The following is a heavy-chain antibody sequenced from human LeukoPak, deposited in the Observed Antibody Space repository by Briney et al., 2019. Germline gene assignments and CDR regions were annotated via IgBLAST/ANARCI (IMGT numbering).Heavy chain of an antibody. CDR3: ARVQRYWSGYYSDY. V-gene: IGHV4-59*01. CDR1: GGSITNYF. Sequence: SETLSLTCTVSGGSITNYFWSWIRQPPGKGMEWIGYIYYTGSANYNPSLKSRVTMSVDTSKNQFSLKLSSVTAADTAVYYCARVQRYWSGYYSDYWGQGTLVTVSS. J-gene: IGHJ4*02. CDR2: IYYTGSA. D-gene: IGHD3-3*01.